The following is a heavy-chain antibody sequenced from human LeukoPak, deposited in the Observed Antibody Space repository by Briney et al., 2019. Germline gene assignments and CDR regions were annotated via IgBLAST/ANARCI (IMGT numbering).Heavy chain of an antibody. D-gene: IGHD6-19*01. Sequence: AGRTLRLSCAASGFTFSKYWMLWVRQASGKGLESVSRINTDGTVTTYADSVKGRFTVSRDNADNTMFLQMNSVRDEDTAVYYCATKQWLAPPPDSWGQGTPVTVSS. J-gene: IGHJ4*02. CDR3: ATKQWLAPPPDS. CDR1: GFTFSKYW. V-gene: IGHV3-74*01. CDR2: INTDGTVT.